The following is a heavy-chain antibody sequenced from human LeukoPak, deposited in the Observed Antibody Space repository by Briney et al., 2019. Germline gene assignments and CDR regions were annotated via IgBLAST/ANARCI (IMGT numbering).Heavy chain of an antibody. V-gene: IGHV4-4*02. CDR3: XXXSGSYSSSYRFDS. J-gene: IGHJ4*02. Sequence: PSGTLSLTCGVSGGSISSNNWWSWARQPPGKGLEWIGEIYHGGSTNDNPSLKSRVTISVDKSKNQFSLHLNSVTPEDTAVYYRXXXSGSYSSSYRFDSWGQGTLVTVSS. CDR2: IYHGGST. CDR1: GGSISSNNW. D-gene: IGHD6-6*01.